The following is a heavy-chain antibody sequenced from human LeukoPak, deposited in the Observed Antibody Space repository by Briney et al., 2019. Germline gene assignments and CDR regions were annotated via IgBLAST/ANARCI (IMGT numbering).Heavy chain of an antibody. V-gene: IGHV3-33*05. CDR3: ARFGLGNWNYSSAAYFDY. D-gene: IGHD1-7*01. CDR1: GLTFSGYG. CDR2: LSYDGTNK. J-gene: IGHJ4*02. Sequence: GGSLRLSCAASGLTFSGYGIHWVRQAPGKGLEWVAFLSYDGTNKFYADSVRGRFTISGDSSKNTLYLQMNTLSADDTAVYYCARFGLGNWNYSSAAYFDYWGQGTLVTVSS.